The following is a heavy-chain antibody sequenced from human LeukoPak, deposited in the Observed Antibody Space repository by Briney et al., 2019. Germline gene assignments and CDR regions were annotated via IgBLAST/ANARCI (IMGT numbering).Heavy chain of an antibody. CDR1: GFTFSTYG. J-gene: IGHJ4*02. CDR3: ARDRGSSSWYYFDY. D-gene: IGHD6-13*01. V-gene: IGHV3-64*04. CDR2: ISSNGGST. Sequence: GGSLRLSCSASGFTFSTYGMHWVRQAPGKGLEYVSAISSNGGSTYYADSVKGRFTISRDNSKNTLYLQMNSLRAEDTAVYYCARDRGSSSWYYFDYWGQGALVSVSS.